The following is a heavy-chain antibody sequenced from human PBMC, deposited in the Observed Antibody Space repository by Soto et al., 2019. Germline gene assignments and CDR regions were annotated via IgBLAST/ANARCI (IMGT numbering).Heavy chain of an antibody. Sequence: SETLSLTCTVSGGSISSYYWSWIRQPPGKGLEWIGYIYYSGSTNYNPSLKSRVTISVDTSKNQLSLKLSSVTAADTAVYYCASYDFWSGYYFSYWGQGTLVTVSS. D-gene: IGHD3-3*01. J-gene: IGHJ4*02. V-gene: IGHV4-59*01. CDR2: IYYSGST. CDR1: GGSISSYY. CDR3: ASYDFWSGYYFSY.